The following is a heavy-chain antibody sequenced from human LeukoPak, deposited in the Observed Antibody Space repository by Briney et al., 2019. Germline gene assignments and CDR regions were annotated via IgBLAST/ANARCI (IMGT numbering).Heavy chain of an antibody. CDR1: GGSFSGYY. CDR3: ARVRQLVGIYYFYYYMDV. CDR2: INHSGST. V-gene: IGHV4-34*01. D-gene: IGHD6-6*01. J-gene: IGHJ6*03. Sequence: SETLSLTCAVYGGSFSGYYWSWIRQPPGKGLEWIGEINHSGSTNYNPSLKSRVTISVDTSKNQFSLKLSSVTAADTAVYYCARVRQLVGIYYFYYYMDVWGKGTTVTVSS.